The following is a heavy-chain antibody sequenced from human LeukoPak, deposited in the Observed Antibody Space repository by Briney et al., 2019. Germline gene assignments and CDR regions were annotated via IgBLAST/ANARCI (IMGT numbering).Heavy chain of an antibody. CDR3: ATEHSSSNDY. J-gene: IGHJ4*02. CDR2: YDPVDSET. Sequence: ASVKVFCKVSGKSLTELSMHWVRQSPGKGLEWMGGYDPVDSETIYAQKFQGRVTMTEDTSTDTAYMEMTSLRSEDSAVYYCATEHSSSNDYWGQGTQVIVSS. V-gene: IGHV1-24*01. D-gene: IGHD6-6*01. CDR1: GKSLTELS.